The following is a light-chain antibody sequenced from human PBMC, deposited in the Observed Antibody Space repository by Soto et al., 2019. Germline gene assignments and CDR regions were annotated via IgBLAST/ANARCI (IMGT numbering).Light chain of an antibody. Sequence: QSVLTQPPSLSGAPGQRVTISCTGSSSNIGAGYDVHWYQQLPGTAPKLLIYGNTNRLSGVPDRFSGSKSDTSASLAITGLQAEDEADYYCQSYDDSLSCSVFGGGTKLTVL. V-gene: IGLV1-40*01. CDR3: QSYDDSLSCSV. J-gene: IGLJ3*02. CDR1: SSNIGAGYD. CDR2: GNT.